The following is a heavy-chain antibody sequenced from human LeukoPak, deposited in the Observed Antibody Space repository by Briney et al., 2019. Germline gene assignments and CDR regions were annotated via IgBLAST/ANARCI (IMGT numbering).Heavy chain of an antibody. J-gene: IGHJ4*02. CDR2: ISGGST. D-gene: IGHD2-2*01. V-gene: IGHV3-23*01. CDR1: EFTFSSYA. Sequence: GGSLRLSCAASEFTFSSYAMSWVRQAPGKGLEWVSAISGGSTYYADSVKGRFTISRDNSKNTLYLQMNSLRAEDTAVYYCAKGDIVVVPAAITFTYWGQGTLVTVSS. CDR3: AKGDIVVVPAAITFTY.